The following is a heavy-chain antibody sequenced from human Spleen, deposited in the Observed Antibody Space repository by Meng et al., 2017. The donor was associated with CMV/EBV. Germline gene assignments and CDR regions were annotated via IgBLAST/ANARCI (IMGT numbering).Heavy chain of an antibody. J-gene: IGHJ4*02. V-gene: IGHV1-69*05. CDR1: GSFRSYA. CDR3: ARVGYCSSTSCHSFDY. D-gene: IGHD2-2*03. CDR2: IIPIFGTA. Sequence: GSFRSYAISWVRQAPGQGLEWMGGIIPIFGTANYAQKFQGRVTITTDESTSTAYMELSSLRSEDTAVYYCARVGYCSSTSCHSFDYWGQGTLVTVSS.